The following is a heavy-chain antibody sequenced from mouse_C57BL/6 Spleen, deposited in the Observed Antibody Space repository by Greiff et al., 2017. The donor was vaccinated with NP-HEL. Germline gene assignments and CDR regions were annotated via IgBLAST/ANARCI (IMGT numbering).Heavy chain of an antibody. Sequence: QVQLKQPGAELVRPGSSVKLSCKASGYTFTSYWMDWVKQRPGQGLEWIGNIYPSDSETHYNQKFKDKATLTVDKSSSTAYMQLSSLTSEDSAVYYCARWQLSLYAMDYWGQGTSVTVSS. CDR2: IYPSDSET. V-gene: IGHV1-61*01. CDR1: GYTFTSYW. J-gene: IGHJ4*01. D-gene: IGHD3-2*02. CDR3: ARWQLSLYAMDY.